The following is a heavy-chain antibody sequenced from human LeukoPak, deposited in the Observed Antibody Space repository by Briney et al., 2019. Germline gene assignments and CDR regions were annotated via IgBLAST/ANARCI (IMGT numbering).Heavy chain of an antibody. J-gene: IGHJ4*02. D-gene: IGHD6-19*01. CDR2: IWYDGSNE. Sequence: PGGSLRLSCAASGFTFSSYGMHWVRQAPGKGLEWVAAIWYDGSNEYYADSVKGRFTISRDNSENTLYLQMNSLRADDTAVYHCARGSQAVAGFFDYWGQGTLVTVSS. CDR1: GFTFSSYG. V-gene: IGHV3-33*01. CDR3: ARGSQAVAGFFDY.